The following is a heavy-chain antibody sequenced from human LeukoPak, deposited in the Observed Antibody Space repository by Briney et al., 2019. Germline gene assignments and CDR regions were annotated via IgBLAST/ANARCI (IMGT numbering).Heavy chain of an antibody. D-gene: IGHD6-19*01. Sequence: SETLSLTCAVYGGSFSGYYWSWIRQPPGKGLEWIGEINHSGSTNYNPSLKSRVTISVDTTQKQFSLKLSSVTMPETAEYDCASGPRSGWYLGWFDPWGQGTLVTVSS. CDR3: ASGPRSGWYLGWFDP. J-gene: IGHJ5*02. V-gene: IGHV4-34*01. CDR1: GGSFSGYY. CDR2: INHSGST.